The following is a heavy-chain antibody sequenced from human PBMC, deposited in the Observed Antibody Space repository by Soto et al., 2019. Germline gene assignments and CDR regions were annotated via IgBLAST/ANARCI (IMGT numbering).Heavy chain of an antibody. CDR1: GYTFSTCD. V-gene: IGHV1-18*01. J-gene: IGHJ4*02. Sequence: QVQLVQSGTEVKKPGASVKVSCKSSGYTFSTCDVSWVRQAPGQGLEWMGWISPYNGNTTYARQFQDRVTLTTDTSTSTAHMELRSPRSDDTAVYYCARGGVTTVFDYWGQGTLVTVSS. CDR3: ARGGVTTVFDY. CDR2: ISPYNGNT. D-gene: IGHD4-17*01.